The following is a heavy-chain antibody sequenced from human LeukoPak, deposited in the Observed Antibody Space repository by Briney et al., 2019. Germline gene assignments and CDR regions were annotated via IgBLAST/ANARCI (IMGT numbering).Heavy chain of an antibody. Sequence: SQTLSLICTVSGGSISSGSYYWSWIRQPAGKGLEWIGRIYTSGSTNYNPSLKSRVTISVDTSKNQFSLKLSSVTAADTAVYYCARDSTWRSLDYWGQGTLVTVSS. CDR2: IYTSGST. V-gene: IGHV4-61*02. CDR3: ARDSTWRSLDY. J-gene: IGHJ4*02. D-gene: IGHD3-3*01. CDR1: GGSISSGSYY.